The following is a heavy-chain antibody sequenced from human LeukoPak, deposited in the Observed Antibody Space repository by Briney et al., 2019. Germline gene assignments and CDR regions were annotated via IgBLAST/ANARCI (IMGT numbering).Heavy chain of an antibody. CDR2: IRGDGSVK. Sequence: GGSLRLSCVASGFTFRKYWMTWVRQAPGKGLEWVANIRGDGSVKYLLDSVKGRFTICRDNVKNSLSLEMNNLRAEDTAVYYCSRDANYYDSSRHYFDAFDIWGQGTMVTVSS. CDR1: GFTFRKYW. J-gene: IGHJ3*02. D-gene: IGHD3-22*01. V-gene: IGHV3-7*01. CDR3: SRDANYYDSSRHYFDAFDI.